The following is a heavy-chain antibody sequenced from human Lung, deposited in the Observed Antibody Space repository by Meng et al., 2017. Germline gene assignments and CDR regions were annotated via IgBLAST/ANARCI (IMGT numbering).Heavy chain of an antibody. J-gene: IGHJ4*02. D-gene: IGHD6-13*01. Sequence: ASVKVSCKASGYTFPDYWLHWVRRAPGQGLEWMGRINPKSGDTHYALRFQGRVTMTGDTSISTAYMELSGLRSDDTAMYYCARDEDISAAGKLFGDYWGQGTLVTVSS. CDR2: INPKSGDT. CDR1: GYTFPDYW. V-gene: IGHV1-2*06. CDR3: ARDEDISAAGKLFGDY.